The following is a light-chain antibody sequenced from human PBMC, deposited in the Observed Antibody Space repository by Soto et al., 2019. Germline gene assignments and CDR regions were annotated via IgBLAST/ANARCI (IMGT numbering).Light chain of an antibody. Sequence: EIVLTQSPATLSLSPGERATLSCRSSQSVSSYLAWYQQKPGQDPRLLIYDASNRATGIPARFSGSWSGTDVTLTISSLEPEDFAVYYCQQRSNWPSYTFGQGTKLEIK. CDR2: DAS. J-gene: IGKJ2*01. CDR3: QQRSNWPSYT. CDR1: QSVSSY. V-gene: IGKV3-11*01.